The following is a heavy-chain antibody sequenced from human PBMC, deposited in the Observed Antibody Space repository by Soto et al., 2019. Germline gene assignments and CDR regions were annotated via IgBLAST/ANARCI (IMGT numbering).Heavy chain of an antibody. CDR3: ARDIDY. J-gene: IGHJ4*02. CDR1: GFIVSTIY. V-gene: IGHV3-66*01. CDR2: IYADGRT. Sequence: TVGSLRLSCAASGFIVSTIYMSWVRQAPGKGLEWVSTIYADGRTYYADSVKGRFTMSRDDVKNTLFLQMNSLRVEDTAVYYCARDIDYCGQGTLVTVS.